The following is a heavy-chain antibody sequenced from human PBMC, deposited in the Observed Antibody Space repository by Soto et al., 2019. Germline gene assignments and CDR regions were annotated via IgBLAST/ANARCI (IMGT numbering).Heavy chain of an antibody. D-gene: IGHD3-10*01. Sequence: GESLKISCAASGFTFSSYAMSWVRQAPGKGLEWVSAISGSGGSTYYADSVKGRFTISRDNSKNTLYLQMNSLRAEDTAVYYCATRITMVRGVIITRPKYFDYWGQGTLVTVSS. CDR3: ATRITMVRGVIITRPKYFDY. CDR1: GFTFSSYA. V-gene: IGHV3-23*01. J-gene: IGHJ4*02. CDR2: ISGSGGST.